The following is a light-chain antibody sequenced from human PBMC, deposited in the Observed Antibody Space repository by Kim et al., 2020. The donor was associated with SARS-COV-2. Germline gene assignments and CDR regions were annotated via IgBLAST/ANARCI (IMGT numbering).Light chain of an antibody. CDR1: EDIRSY. Sequence: DIQMTQSPSALSASVKDRVTITCRASEDIRSYLVWYQQKPGKPPKPLIYAASTLRSGVPSRFRGSGFGTDFTLTISSLQPEDAATYYCQSYNTVPWTCGQETKVGIK. J-gene: IGKJ1*01. V-gene: IGKV1-27*01. CDR3: QSYNTVPWT. CDR2: AAS.